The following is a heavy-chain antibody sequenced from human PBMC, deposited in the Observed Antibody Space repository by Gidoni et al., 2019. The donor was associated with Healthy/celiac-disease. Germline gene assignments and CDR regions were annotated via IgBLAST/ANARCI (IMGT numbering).Heavy chain of an antibody. CDR1: GFTFADYA. Sequence: EVQLVESGGGLVQPGRSLRLSCAASGFTFADYAMPWVRQAPGKGLEWVSGISWNSGSIGYADSVKGRFTISRDNAKNSLYLQMNSLRAEDTALYYCAKDHSGIAVAGFLGWYFDLWGRGTLVTVSS. J-gene: IGHJ2*01. CDR3: AKDHSGIAVAGFLGWYFDL. V-gene: IGHV3-9*01. CDR2: ISWNSGSI. D-gene: IGHD6-19*01.